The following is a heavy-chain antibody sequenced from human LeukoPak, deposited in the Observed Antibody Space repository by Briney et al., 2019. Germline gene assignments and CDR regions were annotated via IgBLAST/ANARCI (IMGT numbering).Heavy chain of an antibody. D-gene: IGHD3-3*01. V-gene: IGHV4-34*01. J-gene: IGHJ5*02. Sequence: SETLSLTCAVYGGSFSGYYWSWIRQPPGKGLEWIGEINHSGSTNYNPSLKSRVTISVDTSKNQFSLKLSSVTAADTAAYYCARGVSTYYDFWRDVLWFDPWGQGTLVTVSS. CDR2: INHSGST. CDR1: GGSFSGYY. CDR3: ARGVSTYYDFWRDVLWFDP.